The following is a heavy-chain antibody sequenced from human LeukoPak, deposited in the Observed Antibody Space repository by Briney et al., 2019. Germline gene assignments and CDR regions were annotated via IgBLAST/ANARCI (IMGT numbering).Heavy chain of an antibody. V-gene: IGHV4-34*01. D-gene: IGHD4-23*01. CDR2: INHSGST. J-gene: IGHJ4*02. Sequence: PSETLSLTCAVYGGSFSGYYWSWIRQPPGKGLEWIGEINHSGSTNYNPSLKSRVTISVDTSKNQFSLKLSSVTAADTAVHYCARDGGIPFDYWGQGTLVTVSS. CDR1: GGSFSGYY. CDR3: ARDGGIPFDY.